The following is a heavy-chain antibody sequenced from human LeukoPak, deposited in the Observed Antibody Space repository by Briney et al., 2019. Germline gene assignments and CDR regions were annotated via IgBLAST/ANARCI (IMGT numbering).Heavy chain of an antibody. Sequence: PGGSLRLSCAASGFTVSSNYMSWVRQAPGKGLEWVSVIYSGGSTYYADSVKGRFTISRDNSKNTLYLQMNSLRAEDTAVYYCAKSGVGELPVLYFDYWGQGTLVTVSS. CDR3: AKSGVGELPVLYFDY. J-gene: IGHJ4*02. CDR1: GFTVSSNY. V-gene: IGHV3-53*01. CDR2: IYSGGST. D-gene: IGHD3-10*01.